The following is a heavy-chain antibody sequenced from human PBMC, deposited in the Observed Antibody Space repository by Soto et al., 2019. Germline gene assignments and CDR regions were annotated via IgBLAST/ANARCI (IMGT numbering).Heavy chain of an antibody. D-gene: IGHD6-19*01. CDR2: ISTSGSNT. CDR3: ARDHGHSSGWYDY. Sequence: GGSLRLSCAASGFVFSNYAMGWVRQAPGKGLEWVSAISTSGSNTYYADSVKGRFTISRDNSKNTLYLQINSLRAEDTAKYYCARDHGHSSGWYDYWGQGTPVTVSS. J-gene: IGHJ4*02. CDR1: GFVFSNYA. V-gene: IGHV3-23*01.